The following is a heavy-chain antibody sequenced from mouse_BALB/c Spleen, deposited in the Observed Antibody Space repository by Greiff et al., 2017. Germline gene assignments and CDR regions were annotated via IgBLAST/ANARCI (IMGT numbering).Heavy chain of an antibody. D-gene: IGHD2-14*01. CDR1: GYTFTDYA. CDR2: ISTYYGDA. CDR3: ARGEVRRGAWFAY. V-gene: IGHV1S137*01. Sequence: QVQLQQSGAELVRPGVSVKISCKGSGYTFTDYAMHWVKQSHAKSLESIGVISTYYGDASYNQKFKGKATMTVDKSSSTAYMELARLTSEDSAIYYCARGEVRRGAWFAYWGQGTLVTVSA. J-gene: IGHJ3*01.